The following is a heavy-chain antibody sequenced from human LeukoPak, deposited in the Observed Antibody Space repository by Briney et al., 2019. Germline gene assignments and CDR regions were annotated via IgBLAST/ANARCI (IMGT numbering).Heavy chain of an antibody. J-gene: IGHJ4*02. CDR1: GGTFNSYA. V-gene: IGHV1-69*13. CDR3: ANQPTPIAAAGQPSRNY. CDR2: IIPIFGTT. D-gene: IGHD6-13*01. Sequence: ASVKVSCKASGGTFNSYAITWVRQAPGQGLEWLGGIIPIFGTTNYAQKFQGRVTITADESTNTAYMELSSLRSDDTAVYYCANQPTPIAAAGQPSRNYWAKETLVPVP.